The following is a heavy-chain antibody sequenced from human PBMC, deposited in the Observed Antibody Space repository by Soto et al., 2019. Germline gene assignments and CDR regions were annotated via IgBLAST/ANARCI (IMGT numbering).Heavy chain of an antibody. V-gene: IGHV1-69*13. CDR2: IIPIFGTA. CDR1: GGTFSSYA. Sequence: SVKVPCKASGGTFSSYAISWVRQAPGQGLEWMGGIIPIFGTANYAQKFQGRVTITADESTSTAYMELSSLRSEDTAVYYCARDEGLSSGLNAFDIWGQGTMVTVSS. CDR3: ARDEGLSSGLNAFDI. J-gene: IGHJ3*02. D-gene: IGHD3-16*02.